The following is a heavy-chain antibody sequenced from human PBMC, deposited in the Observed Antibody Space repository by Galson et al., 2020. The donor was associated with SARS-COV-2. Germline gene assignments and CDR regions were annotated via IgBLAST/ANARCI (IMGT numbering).Heavy chain of an antibody. Sequence: TLSLTCTVSGGSNSSGDYYWSWIRQPPGKGLEWIGYIYYSGSTYYNPSLKSRVTISVDTSKNQFSLKLSSVTAADTAVYYCARDPSGGPLPRFDPWGQGTLVTVSS. CDR1: GGSNSSGDYY. D-gene: IGHD3-16*01. J-gene: IGHJ5*02. CDR2: IYYSGST. V-gene: IGHV4-30-4*01. CDR3: ARDPSGGPLPRFDP.